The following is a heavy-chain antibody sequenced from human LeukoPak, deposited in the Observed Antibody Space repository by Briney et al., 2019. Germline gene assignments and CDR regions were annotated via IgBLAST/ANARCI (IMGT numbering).Heavy chain of an antibody. J-gene: IGHJ4*02. D-gene: IGHD3-22*01. CDR3: AKARGMIVVVITD. V-gene: IGHV3-23*01. CDR1: GFTFSSYA. Sequence: GSLRLSCAASGFTFSSYAMSWVRQAPGKGLEWVSAISGSGGSTYYADSVKGRFTISRDSSKNTLYLQMNSLRAEDTAVYYCAKARGMIVVVITDWGQGTLVTVSS. CDR2: ISGSGGST.